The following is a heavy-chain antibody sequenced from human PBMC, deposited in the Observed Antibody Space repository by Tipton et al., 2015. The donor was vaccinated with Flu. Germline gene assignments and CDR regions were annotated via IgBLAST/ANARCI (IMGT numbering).Heavy chain of an antibody. CDR3: VSHEGLFGHPDS. Sequence: GLVKPSETLSLTCSVSGGSISSTSHFWGWIRQPPGKGLEWVGSVYHSGTTYDNPSLKSRLTMSVDTSKNQFSLKLNSLTAADTAVYYCVSHEGLFGHPDSWGQGALVTVSS. CDR1: GGSISSTSHF. D-gene: IGHD3-16*01. J-gene: IGHJ4*02. V-gene: IGHV4-39*01. CDR2: VYHSGTT.